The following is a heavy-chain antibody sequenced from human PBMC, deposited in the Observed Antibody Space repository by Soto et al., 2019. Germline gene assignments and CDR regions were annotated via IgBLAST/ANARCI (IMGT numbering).Heavy chain of an antibody. CDR3: ASLYCSSTSCWAFDY. V-gene: IGHV4-4*07. CDR1: GGSISSYY. CDR2: IYTSGST. J-gene: IGHJ4*02. Sequence: SETLSLTCTVSGGSISSYYWSWIRQPAGKGLEWIGRIYTSGSTNYNPSLKSRVTMSVDTSKNQFSLKLSSVTAADTAVYYCASLYCSSTSCWAFDYWGQGTLVTVSS. D-gene: IGHD2-2*01.